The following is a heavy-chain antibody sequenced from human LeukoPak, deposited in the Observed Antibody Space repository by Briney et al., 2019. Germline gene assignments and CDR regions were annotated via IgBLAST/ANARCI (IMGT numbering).Heavy chain of an antibody. J-gene: IGHJ4*02. CDR2: IYYSGST. CDR3: ARRPTSSGYDPPFDY. D-gene: IGHD5-12*01. CDR1: GGAISSSSYY. V-gene: IGHV4-39*01. Sequence: PSETLSLTCTVSGGAISSSSYYWGWIRQPPGKGLEWMGSIYYSGSTYYNPSLKSRVTISVDTSKNQFSLTSSSVPAADTAVYYCARRPTSSGYDPPFDYWGQGTLVTVSS.